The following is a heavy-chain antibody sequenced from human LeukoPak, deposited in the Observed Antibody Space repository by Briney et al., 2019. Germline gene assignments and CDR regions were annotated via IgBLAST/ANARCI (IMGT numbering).Heavy chain of an antibody. CDR3: ARDSAAAGTPYHYFDY. V-gene: IGHV3-9*01. CDR1: GFTFDDYA. Sequence: PGGSLRLSCAASGFTFDDYAMHWVRQAPGKGLEWVSGISWNSGSIGYADSVKGRFTISRDNAKNSLYLQMNSLRAEDTAVYYCARDSAAAGTPYHYFDYWGQGTLVTVSS. D-gene: IGHD6-13*01. J-gene: IGHJ4*02. CDR2: ISWNSGSI.